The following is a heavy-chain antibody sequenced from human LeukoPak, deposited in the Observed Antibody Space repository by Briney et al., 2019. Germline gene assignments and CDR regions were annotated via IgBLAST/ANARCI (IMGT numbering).Heavy chain of an antibody. V-gene: IGHV3-23*01. J-gene: IGHJ4*02. D-gene: IGHD2-15*01. CDR2: ISGGGGST. CDR3: VKDLVAAFDY. Sequence: PGGSLRLSCAASGFTFSSYAMSWVRQAPGKGLEWVSAISGGGGSTYYADSVKGRFTISRDNSKNTLYLRMNSLRAEDTAVYYCVKDLVAAFDYWGQGTLVTVSS. CDR1: GFTFSSYA.